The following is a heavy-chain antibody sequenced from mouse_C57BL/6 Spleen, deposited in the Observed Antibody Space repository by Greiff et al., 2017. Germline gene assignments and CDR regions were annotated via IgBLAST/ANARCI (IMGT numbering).Heavy chain of an antibody. Sequence: VQLQQSGPELVKPGASVKIPCKASGYTFTDYNMDWVKQSHGKSLEWIGDINPNNGGTIYNQKFKGKATLTVDKSSSTAYMELRSLTSEDTAVYYCARKRGLLWSYYFDYWGQGTTLTVSS. CDR2: INPNNGGT. D-gene: IGHD2-1*01. CDR1: GYTFTDYN. V-gene: IGHV1-18*01. J-gene: IGHJ2*01. CDR3: ARKRGLLWSYYFDY.